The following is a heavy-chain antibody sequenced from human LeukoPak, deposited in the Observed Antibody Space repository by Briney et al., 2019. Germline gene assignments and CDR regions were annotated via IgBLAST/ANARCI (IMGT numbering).Heavy chain of an antibody. CDR2: INHSGST. V-gene: IGHV4-34*01. Sequence: RSSETLSLTCAVYGVSFSGYYWSWIRQPPGKGLEWIGEINHSGSTNYNPSLKSRVTISVDTSKNQFSLKLSSVTAADTAVYYCARRPSSGWKYYFDYWGQGTLVTVSS. D-gene: IGHD6-19*01. CDR1: GVSFSGYY. CDR3: ARRPSSGWKYYFDY. J-gene: IGHJ4*02.